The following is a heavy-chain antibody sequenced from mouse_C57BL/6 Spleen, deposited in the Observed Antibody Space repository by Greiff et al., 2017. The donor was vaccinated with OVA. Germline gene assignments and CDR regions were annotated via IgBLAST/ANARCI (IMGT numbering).Heavy chain of an antibody. CDR1: GYTFTSYW. V-gene: IGHV1-52*01. J-gene: IGHJ3*01. D-gene: IGHD3-3*01. CDR2: IDPSDSET. Sequence: QVQLQQPGAELVRPGSSVKLSCKASGYTFTSYWMHWVKQRPIQGLEWIGNIDPSDSETHYNQKFKDKATLTVDKSSSTAYMQLSSLTSEDSAVYYCARGGRDPWCAYWGQGTLVTVSA. CDR3: ARGGRDPWCAY.